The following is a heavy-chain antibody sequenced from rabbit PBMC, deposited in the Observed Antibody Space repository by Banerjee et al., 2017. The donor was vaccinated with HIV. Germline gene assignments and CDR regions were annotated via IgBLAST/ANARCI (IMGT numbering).Heavy chain of an antibody. CDR1: GFSFSSSYY. D-gene: IGHD7-1*01. V-gene: IGHV1S45*01. CDR3: ARGDDVPGYGLKL. CDR2: IYTGYGST. Sequence: QEQLKESGGRLVQPGESLTLTCTASGFSFSSSYYMCWVRQAPGKGLEWIGCIYTGYGSTYYASWAKGRFTISKTSSTTVTLQMTSLTAANTATYFCARGDDVPGYGLKLWGPGTLVTVS. J-gene: IGHJ4*01.